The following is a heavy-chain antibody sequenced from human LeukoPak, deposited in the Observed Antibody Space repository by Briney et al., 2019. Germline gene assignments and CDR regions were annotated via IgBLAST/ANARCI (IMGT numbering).Heavy chain of an antibody. CDR1: GGSISSSSYY. CDR3: ARVDLYSSSWRASNWFDP. CDR2: IYYSGTT. D-gene: IGHD6-13*01. Sequence: SETLSHTCTVSGGSISSSSYYWGWIRQPPGKGLEWIGSIYYSGTTYYNPSLKSRVTISVDTSKNQFSLKLSSVTAADTAVYYCARVDLYSSSWRASNWFDPWGQGTLVTVSS. V-gene: IGHV4-39*01. J-gene: IGHJ5*02.